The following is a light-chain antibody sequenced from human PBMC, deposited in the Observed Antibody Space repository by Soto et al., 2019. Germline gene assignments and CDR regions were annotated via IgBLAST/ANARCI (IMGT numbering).Light chain of an antibody. CDR3: QQYNKLPLFT. J-gene: IGKJ3*01. V-gene: IGKV3-15*01. CDR2: SAS. Sequence: EVVLTQSPATLSVSPGERATLSCRASQTVGTNLAWYQQRPGQAPRLLIYSASTRDDGIPARFSGSGSGSAVTLTISSLQSADFAVYYYQQYNKLPLFTFGPGTRVDNK. CDR1: QTVGTN.